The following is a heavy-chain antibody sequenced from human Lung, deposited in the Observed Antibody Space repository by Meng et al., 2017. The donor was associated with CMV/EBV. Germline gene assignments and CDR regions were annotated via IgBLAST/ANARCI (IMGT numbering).Heavy chain of an antibody. D-gene: IGHD2-2*02. CDR1: GFTFSRYS. CDR3: ATSRKLLYPYYNFNYARDV. V-gene: IGHV3-21*01. J-gene: IGHJ6*02. CDR2: ISSSSPNI. Sequence: GESXKISCAASGFTFSRYSMNWVRQAPGKGLEWVSSISSSSPNIYYADSVKGRFTVSRDNAKNSLYLQMNSLRAEDTAVYYCATSRKLLYPYYNFNYARDVWXPGTXVTVSS.